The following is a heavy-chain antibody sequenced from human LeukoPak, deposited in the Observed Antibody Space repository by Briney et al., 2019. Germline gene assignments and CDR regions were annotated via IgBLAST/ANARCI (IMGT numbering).Heavy chain of an antibody. V-gene: IGHV1-69*05. J-gene: IGHJ4*02. D-gene: IGHD3-22*01. CDR1: GGTFSSYA. CDR3: ARSQTYYYDSSRFGY. Sequence: GASVKVSCKASGGTFSSYAISGVRQAPGQGLEWMGGIIPIFGTANYAQKFQGRVTITTDESTSTAYMELSSLRSEDTAVYYCARSQTYYYDSSRFGYWGQGTLVTVSS. CDR2: IIPIFGTA.